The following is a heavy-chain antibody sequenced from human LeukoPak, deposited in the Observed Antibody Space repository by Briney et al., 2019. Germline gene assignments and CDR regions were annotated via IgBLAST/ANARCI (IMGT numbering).Heavy chain of an antibody. V-gene: IGHV4-59*01. D-gene: IGHD3-22*01. Sequence: SETLSLICTVSGGSISSYYWTWIRQSPGKGLEWIGYIDYSGSTNYSPSLKSRVTISIDTSKNQFSLKLNSVTAADTAVYYCAGRSHYYDSGGVDYWGQGTLVTVSS. CDR3: AGRSHYYDSGGVDY. J-gene: IGHJ4*02. CDR2: IDYSGST. CDR1: GGSISSYY.